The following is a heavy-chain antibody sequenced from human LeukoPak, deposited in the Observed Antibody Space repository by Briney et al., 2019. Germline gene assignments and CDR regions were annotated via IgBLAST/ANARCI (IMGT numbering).Heavy chain of an antibody. CDR3: ASMFVVPAKTDYYYDYMDV. J-gene: IGHJ6*03. CDR2: MNPNSGNT. D-gene: IGHD2-2*01. Sequence: ASVKVSCKASGYTFTSYDINWVRQATGQGLEWMGWMNPNSGNTGYAQKFQGRVTMTRNTSISTAYMELSSVRSDDTAVYCCASMFVVPAKTDYYYDYMDVWGKGPTVTVSS. V-gene: IGHV1-8*01. CDR1: GYTFTSYD.